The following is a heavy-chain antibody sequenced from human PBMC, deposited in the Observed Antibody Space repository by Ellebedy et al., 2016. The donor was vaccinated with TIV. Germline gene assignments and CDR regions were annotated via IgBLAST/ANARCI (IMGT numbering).Heavy chain of an antibody. Sequence: GESLKISCAASGFTFSDYAMHWVRQAPGKGLEWVAVMSYDETYKLYADSVKGRFTISRDTSKSTLYLQVDSLTPEDTAVYYCGRDFSNYGSGSYITHWGQGTLVTVSS. J-gene: IGHJ4*02. V-gene: IGHV3-30-3*01. CDR1: GFTFSDYA. CDR3: GRDFSNYGSGSYITH. D-gene: IGHD3-10*01. CDR2: MSYDETYK.